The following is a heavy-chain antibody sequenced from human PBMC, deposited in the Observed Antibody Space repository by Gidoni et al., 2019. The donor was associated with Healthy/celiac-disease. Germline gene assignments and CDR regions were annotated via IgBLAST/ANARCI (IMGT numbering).Heavy chain of an antibody. J-gene: IGHJ5*02. CDR1: GDSISSSSYY. Sequence: QLQLQESGPGLVKPSENLSLTCTVSGDSISSSSYYWGWIRQPPGKGLEWIGSIYYSGSTYYNPSLKSRVTISVDTSKNQFSLKLSSVTAADTAVYYCARQTYYYDSSLFDPWGQGTLVTVSS. CDR3: ARQTYYYDSSLFDP. V-gene: IGHV4-39*01. D-gene: IGHD3-22*01. CDR2: IYYSGST.